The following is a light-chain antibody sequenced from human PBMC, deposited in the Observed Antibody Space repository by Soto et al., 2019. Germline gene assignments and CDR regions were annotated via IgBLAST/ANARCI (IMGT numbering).Light chain of an antibody. CDR3: QQYGTSPWT. Sequence: ERVMTQSPATLSVSPGERATLSCRASQSVSSSFLGWYQQKPGQAPRLLIYGASSRATGIPDRFSGSGSGTDFTLTISRLESEDFAVYYCQQYGTSPWTFGQGTKVDIK. CDR2: GAS. V-gene: IGKV3-20*01. CDR1: QSVSSSF. J-gene: IGKJ1*01.